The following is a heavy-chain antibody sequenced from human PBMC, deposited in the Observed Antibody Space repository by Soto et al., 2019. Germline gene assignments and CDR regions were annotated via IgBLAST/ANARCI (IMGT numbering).Heavy chain of an antibody. D-gene: IGHD1-7*01. Sequence: SETLSLTCTVSGGSISSGGDYWSWIRQHPGKGLEWIGYIYYSGSTYYNPSLKSRVTISVDTSKNQFSLKLSSVTAADTAVYYCARKNNWNYPFDYWGQGTLVTVSS. J-gene: IGHJ4*02. CDR3: ARKNNWNYPFDY. V-gene: IGHV4-31*03. CDR2: IYYSGST. CDR1: GGSISSGGDY.